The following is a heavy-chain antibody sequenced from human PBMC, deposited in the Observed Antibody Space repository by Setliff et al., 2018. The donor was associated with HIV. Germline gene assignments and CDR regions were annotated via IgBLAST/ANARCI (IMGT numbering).Heavy chain of an antibody. V-gene: IGHV4-61*02. CDR1: GGSISSGSYH. CDR3: ASQGRSGWLWGGFVS. D-gene: IGHD6-19*01. J-gene: IGHJ4*02. Sequence: SETLSLTCTVSGGSISSGSYHWSWIRQPAGKGLEWIGRIYTSGSTNYNPSLKSRVTISVDTSKNQFSLKLSSVTAADTAVYYCASQGRSGWLWGGFVSWGQGTLVTAPQ. CDR2: IYTSGST.